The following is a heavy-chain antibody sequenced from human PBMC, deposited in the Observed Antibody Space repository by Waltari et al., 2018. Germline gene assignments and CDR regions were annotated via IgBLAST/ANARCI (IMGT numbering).Heavy chain of an antibody. D-gene: IGHD3-10*01. V-gene: IGHV1-69*12. CDR2: IIPSFGTA. J-gene: IGHJ3*02. CDR3: ARADYGSGSYYNRGSAFDI. CDR1: GGTFSSYA. Sequence: QVQLVQSGAEVKKPGSSVKVSCKASGGTFSSYAISWVRQAPGQGLEWMEGIIPSFGTANYEQKFEGRVTRTADESTSTAYMELSSLRSEDTAVYYCARADYGSGSYYNRGSAFDIWGQGTMVTVSS.